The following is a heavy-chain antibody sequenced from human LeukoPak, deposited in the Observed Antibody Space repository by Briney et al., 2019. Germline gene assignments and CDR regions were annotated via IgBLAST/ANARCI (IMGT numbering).Heavy chain of an antibody. CDR2: INPNSGGT. V-gene: IGHV1-2*02. D-gene: IGHD3-22*01. J-gene: IGHJ4*02. CDR3: ARGGRGWLSPYYFDY. CDR1: GYTFTGYY. Sequence: ASVKVSCKASGYTFTGYYMHWVRQAPGQGLEWMGWINPNSGGTNYAQKFQDRVTMTRDTSISTAYMELSRLRSDDTAVYYCARGGRGWLSPYYFDYWGQGTLVTVPS.